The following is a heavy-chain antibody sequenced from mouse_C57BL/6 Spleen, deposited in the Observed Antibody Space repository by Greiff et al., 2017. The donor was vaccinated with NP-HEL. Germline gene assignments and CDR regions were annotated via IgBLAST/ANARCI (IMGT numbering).Heavy chain of an antibody. CDR3: ARWGTTVVPYAMDY. Sequence: QVQLQQSGAELVKPGASVKMSCKASGYTFTSYWITWVKQRPGQGLEWIGDIYPGSGSTNNNEKLKSKAKLTVDTSSSTAYMQLCSLTSEDSAVYYCARWGTTVVPYAMDYWGQGTSVTVSS. V-gene: IGHV1-55*01. D-gene: IGHD1-1*01. CDR2: IYPGSGST. CDR1: GYTFTSYW. J-gene: IGHJ4*01.